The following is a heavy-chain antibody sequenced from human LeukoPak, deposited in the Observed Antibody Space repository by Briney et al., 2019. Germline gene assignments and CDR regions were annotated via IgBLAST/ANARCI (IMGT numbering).Heavy chain of an antibody. CDR3: ARAPSGYYPWAFDI. CDR2: INHSGST. D-gene: IGHD3-22*01. J-gene: IGHJ3*02. CDR1: GGSFSGYY. Sequence: SETLSLTCAVYGGSFSGYYWSWIRQPPGKGPEWIGEINHSGSTNYNPSLKSRVTISVDTSKNQFSLKLSSVTAADTAVYYCARAPSGYYPWAFDIWGQGTMVTVSS. V-gene: IGHV4-34*01.